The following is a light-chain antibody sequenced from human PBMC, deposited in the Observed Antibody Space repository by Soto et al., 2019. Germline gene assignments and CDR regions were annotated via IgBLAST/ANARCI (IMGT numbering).Light chain of an antibody. CDR1: QNIRNS. CDR3: QQSYSTPSIT. J-gene: IGKJ5*01. CDR2: STS. Sequence: DIQMTQAPSSLSASVGDRVNITCRASQNIRNSLNWYQQKPGKAPKLLISSTSSLQSGVPSRFSGSGSGTDFTLTISSLQSEDFASYYCQQSYSTPSITFGQGTRLEI. V-gene: IGKV1-39*01.